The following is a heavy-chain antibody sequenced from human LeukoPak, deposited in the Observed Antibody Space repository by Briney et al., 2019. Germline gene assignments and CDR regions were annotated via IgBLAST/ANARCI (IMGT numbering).Heavy chain of an antibody. J-gene: IGHJ6*03. V-gene: IGHV3-23*01. CDR1: GFTFSSYA. CDR2: ISGSGGST. CDR3: AKFKAGFYDYYYMDV. D-gene: IGHD3-3*01. Sequence: EGSLRLSCAASGFTFSSYAMSWVRQAPGKGLEWVSAISGSGGSTYYADSVKGRFTISRDNSKNTLYLQMNSLRAEDTAVYYCAKFKAGFYDYYYMDVWGKGTTVTVSS.